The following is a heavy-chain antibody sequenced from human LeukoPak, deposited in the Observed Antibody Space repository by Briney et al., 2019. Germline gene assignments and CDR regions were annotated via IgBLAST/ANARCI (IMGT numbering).Heavy chain of an antibody. V-gene: IGHV1-2*02. D-gene: IGHD3-3*01. CDR1: GYTFTGYY. Sequence: ASVKVPCKASGYTFTGYYMHWVRQAPGQGLEWMGWINPNSGGTNYAQKFQGRVTMTRDTSISTAYMELSRLRSDDTAVYYCARGARITIFGVVNDAFDIWGQGTMVTVSS. J-gene: IGHJ3*02. CDR2: INPNSGGT. CDR3: ARGARITIFGVVNDAFDI.